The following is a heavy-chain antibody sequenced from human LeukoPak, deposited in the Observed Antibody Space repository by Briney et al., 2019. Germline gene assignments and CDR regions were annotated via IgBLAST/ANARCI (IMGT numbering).Heavy chain of an antibody. V-gene: IGHV3-7*01. J-gene: IGHJ1*01. CDR1: GFTFSSYW. D-gene: IGHD2-2*01. CDR3: ALLWVPPYCSSTSCYRGPGYFQH. Sequence: GGSLRLSCAASGFTFSSYWMSWVRQAPGKGLEWVANIKQDGSEKYYVDSVKGRFTISRDNAKNSLYLQMNSLRAEDTAVYYCALLWVPPYCSSTSCYRGPGYFQHWGQGTLVTVSS. CDR2: IKQDGSEK.